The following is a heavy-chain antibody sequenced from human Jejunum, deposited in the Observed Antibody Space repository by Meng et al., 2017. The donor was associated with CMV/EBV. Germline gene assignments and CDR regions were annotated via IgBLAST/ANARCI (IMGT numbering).Heavy chain of an antibody. Sequence: SGFSFSSHIMNWVRQAPGKGLEWVSYISSGSDTTYYADSVRGRFTISRGNAKNSLSLEMNSLRAGDTAMYYCVTRSCSSISCHFDQWGQGTLVTVSS. CDR3: VTRSCSSISCHFDQ. CDR2: ISSGSDTT. CDR1: GFSFSSHI. J-gene: IGHJ4*02. D-gene: IGHD2-2*01. V-gene: IGHV3-48*04.